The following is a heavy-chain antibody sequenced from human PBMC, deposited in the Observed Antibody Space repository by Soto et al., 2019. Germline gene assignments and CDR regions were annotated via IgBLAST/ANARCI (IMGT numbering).Heavy chain of an antibody. J-gene: IGHJ5*02. CDR1: GYTFTGNL. Sequence: WASVKVSCKATGYTFTGNLIHWVRQAPGQGLEWMGWINPYTGGPNYAQQFQGRVTMTRDTSISTAYMELSRLTSGDTAVYYCARGSGYCTGGSCRNWFDPWGQGTLVTVSS. CDR2: INPYTGGP. D-gene: IGHD2-15*01. V-gene: IGHV1-2*02. CDR3: ARGSGYCTGGSCRNWFDP.